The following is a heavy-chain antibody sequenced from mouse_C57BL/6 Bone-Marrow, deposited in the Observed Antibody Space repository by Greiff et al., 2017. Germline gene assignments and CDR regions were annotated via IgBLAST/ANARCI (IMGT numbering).Heavy chain of an antibody. J-gene: IGHJ2*01. CDR1: GYTFTSYW. V-gene: IGHV1-69*01. CDR3: TRGCFDY. Sequence: QVQLQQPGAELVMPGASVKLSCKASGYTFTSYWMHWVKQRPGQGLEWIGEIDPSDSYTNYNQKFKGKSTLTVDKSSSTAYMQLSSLTSEDAAVYYCTRGCFDYWGQGTTLTVSS. CDR2: IDPSDSYT.